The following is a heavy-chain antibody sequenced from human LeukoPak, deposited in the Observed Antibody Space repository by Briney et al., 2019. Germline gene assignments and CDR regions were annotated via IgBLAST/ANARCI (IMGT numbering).Heavy chain of an antibody. Sequence: GGSLRLSCAPSGFTSTSARMSSVRQSLQRRQGRVVRIKRKTDVGTTEHAAPVKGRFTISRDDSTNTLYMQMTSLKTEDTAVYHCTTAGMKFPAWSWGQGTLVTVSS. D-gene: IGHD2-21*01. CDR3: TTAGMKFPAWS. V-gene: IGHV3-15*01. CDR2: IKRKTDVGTT. CDR1: GFTSTSAR. J-gene: IGHJ5*02.